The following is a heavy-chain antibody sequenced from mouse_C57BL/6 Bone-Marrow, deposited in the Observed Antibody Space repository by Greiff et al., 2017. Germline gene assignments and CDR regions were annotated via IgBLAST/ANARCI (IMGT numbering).Heavy chain of an antibody. CDR3: ARNFPYYSNYVYFDY. V-gene: IGHV2-9-1*01. CDR2: IWTGGGT. J-gene: IGHJ2*01. CDR1: GFSLTSYA. Sequence: VKLMESGPGLVAPSQSLSITCTVSGFSLTSYAISWVRQPPGKGLEWLGVIWTGGGTNYNSALKSRLSISKDNSKSQVFLKMNSLQTDDTARYYCARNFPYYSNYVYFDYWGQGTTLTVSS. D-gene: IGHD2-5*01.